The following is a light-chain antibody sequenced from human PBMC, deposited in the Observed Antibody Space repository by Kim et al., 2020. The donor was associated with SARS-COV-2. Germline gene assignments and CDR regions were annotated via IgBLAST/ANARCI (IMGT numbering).Light chain of an antibody. J-gene: IGKJ4*01. V-gene: IGKV3-11*01. CDR3: QQRSNWQVT. CDR2: DAS. Sequence: LSPGERATLSCRASQSVSSYLAWYQQKPGQAPRLLMYDASNRATGIPARCSGSGSGTDFTLTISSLEPEDFAVYYCQQRSNWQVTFGGGTKVDIK. CDR1: QSVSSY.